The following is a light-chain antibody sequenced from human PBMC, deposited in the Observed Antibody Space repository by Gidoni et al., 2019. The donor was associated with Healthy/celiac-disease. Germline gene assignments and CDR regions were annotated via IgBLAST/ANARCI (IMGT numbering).Light chain of an antibody. V-gene: IGLV1-51*01. CDR2: DNN. J-gene: IGLJ2*01. CDR3: GTWGSSLSAVV. CDR1: SSNIGNDY. Sequence: QSVSTQPPSVSAAPGQKVTISCSGSSSNIGNDYVSWYQPLPGTAPKLLIYDNNKRPSGLPDRFSGSKSGTSATLGITGLQTGNEADYYCGTWGSSLSAVVFGGGTKLTVL.